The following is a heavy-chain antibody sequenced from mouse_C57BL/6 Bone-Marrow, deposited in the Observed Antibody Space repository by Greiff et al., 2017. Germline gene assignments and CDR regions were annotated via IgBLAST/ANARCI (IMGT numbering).Heavy chain of an antibody. CDR3: ARGGRYDYLYAMDY. CDR2: ISDGGSYT. J-gene: IGHJ4*01. V-gene: IGHV5-4*01. CDR1: GFTFSSYA. D-gene: IGHD2-4*01. Sequence: EVQLVESGGGLVKPGGSLKLSCAASGFTFSSYAMSWVRQTPEKRLEWVATISDGGSYTYYPDNVKGRFTISRDNAKNNLYLQMSHLKSEDTAMYYCARGGRYDYLYAMDYWGQGTSVTVSS.